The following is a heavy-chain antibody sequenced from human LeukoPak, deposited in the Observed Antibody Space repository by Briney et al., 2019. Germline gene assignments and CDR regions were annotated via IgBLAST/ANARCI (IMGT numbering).Heavy chain of an antibody. CDR2: ISSSSTYL. V-gene: IGHV3-21*01. D-gene: IGHD6-13*01. CDR3: ASTIGSAGTQY. CDR1: GFTLSSYT. J-gene: IGHJ4*02. Sequence: PGGSLRLSCAASGFTLSSYTMNWARQAPGKGLEWVSSISSSSTYLDYADSLKGRFTISRDNAKNRLYLQMNSLGAEDTAVYYCASTIGSAGTQYWGQGTLVTVSS.